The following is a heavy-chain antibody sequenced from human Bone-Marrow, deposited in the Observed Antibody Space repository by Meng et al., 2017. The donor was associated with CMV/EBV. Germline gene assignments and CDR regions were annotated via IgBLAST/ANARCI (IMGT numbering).Heavy chain of an antibody. Sequence: GGSLRLSCAASGFTFDDYAMHWVRQAPGKGLEWVSGISWNSGSIGYADSVKGRFTISRDNAKNSLYLQMNSLRAEDTALYYCAKTRTPSIAAVDWFVDYWGQGTLVTVSS. CDR1: GFTFDDYA. V-gene: IGHV3-9*01. J-gene: IGHJ4*02. CDR3: AKTRTPSIAAVDWFVDY. CDR2: ISWNSGSI. D-gene: IGHD6-13*01.